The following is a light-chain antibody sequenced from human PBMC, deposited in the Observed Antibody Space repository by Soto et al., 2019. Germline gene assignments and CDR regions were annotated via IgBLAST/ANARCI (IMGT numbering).Light chain of an antibody. CDR3: SSYAGSNNFFV. CDR2: EVT. J-gene: IGLJ1*01. Sequence: QAVVTQPPSASKSPGQSVTISCTGTSSDVATYNYVSWYQQHPGKAPKLIIYEVTKRPSGVPDRFSGSKSGNAASLTVSGLQAEDEADYYCSSYAGSNNFFVFGTGTKLTVL. V-gene: IGLV2-8*02. CDR1: SSDVATYNY.